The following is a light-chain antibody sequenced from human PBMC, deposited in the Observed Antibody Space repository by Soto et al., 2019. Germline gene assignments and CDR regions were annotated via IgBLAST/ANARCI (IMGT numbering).Light chain of an antibody. J-gene: IGKJ2*02. Sequence: EIVLTQSPGTLSLSPGDRATLSCRASQSVRSNFLAWYQQKPGPAPKLLISAAPSRATGIPDRFSGSGSGTDFTLTISRLEPEDFALYSCKQYGTSPGTFGQGTKLEIK. CDR1: QSVRSNF. CDR3: KQYGTSPGT. CDR2: AAP. V-gene: IGKV3-20*01.